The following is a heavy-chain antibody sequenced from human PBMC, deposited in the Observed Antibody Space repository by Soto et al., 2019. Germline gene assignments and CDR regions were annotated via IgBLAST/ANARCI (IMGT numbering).Heavy chain of an antibody. J-gene: IGHJ4*02. V-gene: IGHV1-8*01. D-gene: IGHD1-26*01. CDR3: ARGVSAGVDY. CDR1: GYSFTSLD. CDR2: MQPSTGRT. Sequence: ASVKVSCKASGYSFTSLDINWVRQTAEQGLEWMGWMQPSTGRTGYAQKFQGRVTMTRDTYINTAYMELTTLTSDDTAFYYCARGVSAGVDYWGQGTLVTVSS.